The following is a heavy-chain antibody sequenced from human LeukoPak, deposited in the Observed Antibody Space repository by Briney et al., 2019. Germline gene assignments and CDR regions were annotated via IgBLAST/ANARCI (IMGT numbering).Heavy chain of an antibody. CDR2: INPNSGGT. V-gene: IGHV1-2*02. CDR3: ARDSDRVIAAANWFDP. Sequence: ASVKVSCKASGYTFTGYYMHLVRQAPGQGLEWMGWINPNSGGTNYAQKFQGRVTMTRDTSISTAYMELSRLRSDDTAVYYCARDSDRVIAAANWFDPWGQGTLVTVSS. D-gene: IGHD6-13*01. CDR1: GYTFTGYY. J-gene: IGHJ5*02.